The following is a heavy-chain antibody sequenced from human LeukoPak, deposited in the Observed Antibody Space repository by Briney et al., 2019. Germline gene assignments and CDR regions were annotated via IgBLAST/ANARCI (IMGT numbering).Heavy chain of an antibody. CDR2: ISYDESNK. Sequence: PGGSLRLSCAASGFTFSSYAMHWVRQAPGKGLEWVAVISYDESNKYYADSVKGRFTISRDNSKNTLYLQMNSLRAEDTAVYYCARTYDTSGWGGDFDYWGQGTLVTVSS. D-gene: IGHD6-19*01. J-gene: IGHJ4*02. V-gene: IGHV3-30-3*01. CDR1: GFTFSSYA. CDR3: ARTYDTSGWGGDFDY.